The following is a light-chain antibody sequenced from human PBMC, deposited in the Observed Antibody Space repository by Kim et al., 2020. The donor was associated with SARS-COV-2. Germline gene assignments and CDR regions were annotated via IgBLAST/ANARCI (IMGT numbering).Light chain of an antibody. CDR2: INSDGSH. Sequence: QLVLTQSPSASASLGASVKLTCTLSSGHSSYAIAWHQQQPGKGPRYLMKINSDGSHTKGDGIPDRFSGSSSGSERYLTISSLQSEDEADYYCQTWGTGVRVFGGGTQLTVL. J-gene: IGLJ2*01. V-gene: IGLV4-69*01. CDR3: QTWGTGVRV. CDR1: SGHSSYA.